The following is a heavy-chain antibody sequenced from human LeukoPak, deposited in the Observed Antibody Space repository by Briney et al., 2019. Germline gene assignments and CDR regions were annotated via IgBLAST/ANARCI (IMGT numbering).Heavy chain of an antibody. CDR2: INPNSGGT. CDR3: ARGSISSGDWFDP. J-gene: IGHJ5*02. V-gene: IGHV1-2*06. Sequence: GASVKVSCKASGYTFTGYYMHWVRQAPGQGLEWMGRINPNSGGTNYAQKFQGRVTMTRDTSISTAYMELSRLKFDDTAVFYCARGSISSGDWFDPWGQGTLVTVSS. D-gene: IGHD6-6*01. CDR1: GYTFTGYY.